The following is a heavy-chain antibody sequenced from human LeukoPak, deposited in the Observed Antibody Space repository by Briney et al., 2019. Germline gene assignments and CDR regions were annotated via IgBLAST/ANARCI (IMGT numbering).Heavy chain of an antibody. CDR3: ARDPTTVMTVPWYFDT. CDR2: INHRGST. Sequence: SETLSLTCAVYDGSFTGYFWNWIRQSPGKGLEWIGEINHRGSTNYNPSLKSRLTISVDTSKNQFSLRLTSVTAADTGVYFCARDPTTVMTVPWYFDTWGQGTLVTVSS. J-gene: IGHJ4*02. V-gene: IGHV4-34*01. CDR1: DGSFTGYF. D-gene: IGHD4-11*01.